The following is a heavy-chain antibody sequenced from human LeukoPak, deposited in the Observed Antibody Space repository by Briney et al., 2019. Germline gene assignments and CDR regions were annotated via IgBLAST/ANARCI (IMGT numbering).Heavy chain of an antibody. J-gene: IGHJ5*02. CDR3: ARISVTGIDP. Sequence: TASETLSLTCTVSGGSISSYYWSWIRQPAGKGLEWVGRISTSGSTNYNPSLKSRVTMSVDTSKNRFSLRLTSVTAADTAVYYCARISVTGIDPWGQGTLVTVSS. CDR1: GGSISSYY. D-gene: IGHD2-21*02. V-gene: IGHV4-4*07. CDR2: ISTSGST.